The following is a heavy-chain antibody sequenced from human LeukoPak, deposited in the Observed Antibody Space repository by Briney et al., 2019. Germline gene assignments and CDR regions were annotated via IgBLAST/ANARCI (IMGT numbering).Heavy chain of an antibody. CDR2: ISYDGINK. CDR1: GFTFSSYA. V-gene: IGHV3-30*04. D-gene: IGHD3-22*01. CDR3: ARAPRYYDSSGPDSDAFDI. J-gene: IGHJ3*02. Sequence: GGSLRLSCAASGFTFSSYAMHWVRQAPGKGLEWVAVISYDGINKYSADSVKGRFTISRDNSKNTLYLQMNSLRAADTAMYYCARAPRYYDSSGPDSDAFDIWGQGTMVTVSS.